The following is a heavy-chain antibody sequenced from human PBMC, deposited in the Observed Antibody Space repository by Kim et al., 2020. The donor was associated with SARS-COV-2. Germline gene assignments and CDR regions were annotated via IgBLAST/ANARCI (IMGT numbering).Heavy chain of an antibody. CDR3: AKDSTPVRPMSLAARPTLTWVEP. V-gene: IGHV3-23*01. CDR1: GFTFSSYA. CDR2: ISGSGVST. J-gene: IGHJ5*02. D-gene: IGHD6-6*01. Sequence: GGSLRLSCAASGFTFSSYAMSWVRQAPGKGLEWVSAISGSGVSTYYADSVKGRFTISRDNSKNTLYLQMNSLRAEDTAVYYCAKDSTPVRPMSLAARPTLTWVEPWGEGALVTVSS.